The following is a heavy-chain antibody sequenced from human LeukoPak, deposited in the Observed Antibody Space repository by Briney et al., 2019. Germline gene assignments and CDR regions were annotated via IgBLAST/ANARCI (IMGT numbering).Heavy chain of an antibody. D-gene: IGHD3-10*01. V-gene: IGHV3-15*01. CDR3: TTDQLITMVRTHPLPFDY. Sequence: GGSLRLSCAASGFTFSDYYMSWIRQAPGKGLEWVGRIKSKTDGGTTDYAAPVKGRFTISRDDSKNTLYLQMNSLKTEDTAVYYCTTDQLITMVRTHPLPFDYWGQGTLVTVSS. CDR2: IKSKTDGGTT. CDR1: GFTFSDYY. J-gene: IGHJ4*02.